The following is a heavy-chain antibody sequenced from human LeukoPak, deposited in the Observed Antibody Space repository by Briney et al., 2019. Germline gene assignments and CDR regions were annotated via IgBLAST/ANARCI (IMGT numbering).Heavy chain of an antibody. CDR3: ARWYYYDSSGRFDY. Sequence: ASVKVSCKASGYTFTSYDINWVRQATGQGLEWMGWMNPNSGNTGYAQKFQGRVTVTRNTSISTAYMELSSLRSEDTAVYYCARWYYYDSSGRFDYWGQGTLVTVSS. V-gene: IGHV1-8*01. D-gene: IGHD3-22*01. CDR2: MNPNSGNT. J-gene: IGHJ4*02. CDR1: GYTFTSYD.